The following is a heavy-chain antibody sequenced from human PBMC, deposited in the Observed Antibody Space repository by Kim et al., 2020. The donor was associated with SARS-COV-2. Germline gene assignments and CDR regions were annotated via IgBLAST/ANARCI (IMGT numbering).Heavy chain of an antibody. Sequence: GGSLRLSCVASGFTLSSYWMSWVRQAPGKGLEWVANIREDGSENYYLDSVKGRFTIFRDNARTSLYLQMNSLGAEDTAVYHCGGTYDVWGQGILVTVSS. CDR3: GGTYDV. V-gene: IGHV3-7*01. CDR1: GFTLSSYW. CDR2: IREDGSEN. J-gene: IGHJ4*02. D-gene: IGHD2-8*01.